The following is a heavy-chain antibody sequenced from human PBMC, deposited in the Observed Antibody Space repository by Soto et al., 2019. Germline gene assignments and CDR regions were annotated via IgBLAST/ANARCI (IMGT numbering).Heavy chain of an antibody. D-gene: IGHD3-22*01. Sequence: GGSLRLSCAASGFTFSSDGMHWVRQAPGKGLEWVAVIWYDGSNKYYADSVKGRFTISRDNSKNTLYLQMNSLRAEDTAVYYCARDLAFSYDSSGCLDYWGQGTLVTVSS. CDR3: ARDLAFSYDSSGCLDY. CDR1: GFTFSSDG. V-gene: IGHV3-33*01. CDR2: IWYDGSNK. J-gene: IGHJ4*02.